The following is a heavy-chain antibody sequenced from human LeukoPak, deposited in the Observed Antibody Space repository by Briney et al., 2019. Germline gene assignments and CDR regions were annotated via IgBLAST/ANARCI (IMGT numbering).Heavy chain of an antibody. CDR3: ARDDVDYGA. Sequence: ASVKVSCKASGYTFTDYYLYWARQAPGQGLEWMGWINPNSGDTNYAQKFQGRVTMTRDTSITTAYMEVSSLRSDDTAVYYCARDDVDYGAWGQGTLVTVSS. V-gene: IGHV1-2*02. D-gene: IGHD4-17*01. CDR1: GYTFTDYY. J-gene: IGHJ5*02. CDR2: INPNSGDT.